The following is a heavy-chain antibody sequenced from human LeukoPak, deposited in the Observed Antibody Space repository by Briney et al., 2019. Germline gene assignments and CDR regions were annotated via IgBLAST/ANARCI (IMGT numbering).Heavy chain of an antibody. CDR1: GFTFSNHG. CDR2: ISSSSSYI. V-gene: IGHV3-21*01. J-gene: IGHJ5*02. D-gene: IGHD3-3*01. CDR3: ARLNYDFWSGYYT. Sequence: GGSLRLSCAASGFTFSNHGMSWVRQAPGKGLEWVSSISSSSSYIYYADSVKGRFTISRDNAKNSLYLQMNSLRAEDTAVYYCARLNYDFWSGYYTWGQGTLVTVSS.